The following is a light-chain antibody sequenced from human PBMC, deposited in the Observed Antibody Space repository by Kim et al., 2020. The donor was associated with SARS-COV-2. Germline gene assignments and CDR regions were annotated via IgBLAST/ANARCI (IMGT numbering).Light chain of an antibody. V-gene: IGLV2-14*03. CDR3: SSYTSISTWV. CDR2: DVS. CDR1: SSDVGGYNY. Sequence: QSALTQPASVSGSPGQSITISCTGTSSDVGGYNYVSWYQQHPGKAPKLMIYDVSNRPSGVSNRFSGSKSGNTASLTTSGLQAEDEADYYCSSYTSISTWVFGGGTQLTVL. J-gene: IGLJ3*02.